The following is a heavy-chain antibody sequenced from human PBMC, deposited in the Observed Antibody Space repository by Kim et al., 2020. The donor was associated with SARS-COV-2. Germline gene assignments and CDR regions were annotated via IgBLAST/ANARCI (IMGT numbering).Heavy chain of an antibody. CDR1: GGTFSSYA. CDR2: IIPIFGTA. J-gene: IGHJ5*02. V-gene: IGHV1-69*13. CDR3: ARIVAPPHTSGNKYNWFDP. D-gene: IGHD2-21*01. Sequence: SVKVSCKASGGTFSSYAISWVRQAPGQGLEWMGGIIPIFGTANYAQKFQGRVTITADESTSTAYMELSSLRSEDTAVYYCARIVAPPHTSGNKYNWFDPWGQGTLVTVSS.